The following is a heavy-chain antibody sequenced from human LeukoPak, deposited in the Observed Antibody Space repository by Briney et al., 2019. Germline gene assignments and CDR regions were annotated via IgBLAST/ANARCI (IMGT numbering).Heavy chain of an antibody. CDR1: GFTFGDYA. Sequence: GGSLRLSCTASGFTFGDYAMSWVRQAPGKGLVWVSRISSDGSSTNYADFVKGRFTISGDNAKNTVYLQMSSLRVEDMAVYYCARAQRIAGTHWYFDLWGRGTLVTVSS. J-gene: IGHJ2*01. CDR3: ARAQRIAGTHWYFDL. D-gene: IGHD6-13*01. CDR2: ISSDGSST. V-gene: IGHV3-74*01.